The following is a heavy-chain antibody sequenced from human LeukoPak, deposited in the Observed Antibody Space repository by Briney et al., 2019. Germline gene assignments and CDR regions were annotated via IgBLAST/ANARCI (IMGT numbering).Heavy chain of an antibody. CDR1: GYTFTSYD. CDR3: ARDGGWSGYYYFDY. CDR2: IIPIFGTA. Sequence: GASVKVSCKASGYTFTSYDISWVRQAPGQGLEWMGGIIPIFGTANYAQKFQGRVTITADESTSTAYMELSSLRSEDTAVYYCARDGGWSGYYYFDYWGQGTLVTVSS. D-gene: IGHD3-3*01. V-gene: IGHV1-69*13. J-gene: IGHJ4*02.